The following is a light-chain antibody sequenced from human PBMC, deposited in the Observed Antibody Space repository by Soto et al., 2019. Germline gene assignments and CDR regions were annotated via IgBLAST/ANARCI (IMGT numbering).Light chain of an antibody. V-gene: IGKV4-1*01. Sequence: DIVMTQSPDSLAVSLGERATINCKSSQSILYNTNKRNFLAWYQQKPGQAPKLLIYWASTRETGVPDRISGSGSGTDFTLTISNLQSEDVAVYYCQQYYSTPLTFGGGTKVEIK. J-gene: IGKJ4*01. CDR3: QQYYSTPLT. CDR1: QSILYNTNKRNF. CDR2: WAS.